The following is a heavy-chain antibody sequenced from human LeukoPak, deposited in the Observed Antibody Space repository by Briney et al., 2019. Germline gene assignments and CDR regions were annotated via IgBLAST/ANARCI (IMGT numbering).Heavy chain of an antibody. V-gene: IGHV1-69*06. J-gene: IGHJ4*02. CDR1: GATFSSYA. CDR3: LKAEGGIRYFDWLPPFDY. Sequence: SVKFSCKASGATFSSYAISWVRQAPGQGIEWMGGIIPLFGTASYAQKFQGRVTITAAKSTSTAYMEMSSLRSEDTAVYFFLKAEGGIRYFDWLPPFDYWGQGTLVTVSS. D-gene: IGHD3-9*01. CDR2: IIPLFGTA.